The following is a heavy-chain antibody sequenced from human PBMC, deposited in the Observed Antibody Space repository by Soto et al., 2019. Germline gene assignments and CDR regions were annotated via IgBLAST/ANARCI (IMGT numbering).Heavy chain of an antibody. CDR1: GFTFSGYG. Sequence: EVQLLESGGGLVQPGGSLRLSCAVSGFTFSGYGMSWVRQAPGKGLEWVSAISGGGDNTYHADSVKGRFTISRDNSRNTLYLQMNGLRAEDTAVYYCGKGSDSGDYVSKRFGGQGTLVTVYS. CDR2: ISGGGDNT. D-gene: IGHD4-17*01. V-gene: IGHV3-23*01. CDR3: GKGSDSGDYVSKRF. J-gene: IGHJ4*02.